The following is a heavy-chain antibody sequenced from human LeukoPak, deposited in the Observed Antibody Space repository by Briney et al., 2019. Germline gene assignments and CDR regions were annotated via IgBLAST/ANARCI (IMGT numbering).Heavy chain of an antibody. Sequence: PGGSLRLSCAASGFSFSNSDMHWVRQAPGKGLEWVAFIRYDGSNKYYEDSVKGRLTISRDNAKNTLFLRTYSLRPEDTAVYYCVKEIRRNYFYGMDVWGQGTSVTVSS. CDR2: IRYDGSNK. V-gene: IGHV3-30*02. J-gene: IGHJ6*02. CDR3: VKEIRRNYFYGMDV. CDR1: GFSFSNSD.